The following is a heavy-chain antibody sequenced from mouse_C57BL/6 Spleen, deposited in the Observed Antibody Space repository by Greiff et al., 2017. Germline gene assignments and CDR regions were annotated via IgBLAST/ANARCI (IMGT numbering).Heavy chain of an antibody. D-gene: IGHD3-3*01. CDR2: IDPSDSYT. V-gene: IGHV1-59*01. Sequence: QVQLQQPGAELVRPGTSVKLSCKASGYTFTSYWMHWVKQRPGQGLEWIGVIDPSDSYTNYNHKFKGKATLTVDASSSTAYMQLSSLTSEDSAVYYCARRDPYYFDYWGQGTTLTVSS. J-gene: IGHJ2*01. CDR1: GYTFTSYW. CDR3: ARRDPYYFDY.